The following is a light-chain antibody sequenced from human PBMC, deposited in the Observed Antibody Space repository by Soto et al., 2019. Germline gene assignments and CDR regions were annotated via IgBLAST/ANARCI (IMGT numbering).Light chain of an antibody. CDR2: GAF. V-gene: IGKV3-15*01. Sequence: EIVLTQSPATLSLSPGEGATLSCRASQSVSSNLAWYQQKPGQAPSLLIYGAFTRATGIPARFSGSGSGTEFTLTISSLQSEDFAVYYCQQYHNWPPITFGQGTRLEIK. CDR1: QSVSSN. CDR3: QQYHNWPPIT. J-gene: IGKJ5*01.